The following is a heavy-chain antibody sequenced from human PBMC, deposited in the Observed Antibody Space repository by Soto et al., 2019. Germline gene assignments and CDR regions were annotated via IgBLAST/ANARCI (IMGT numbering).Heavy chain of an antibody. V-gene: IGHV3-33*01. D-gene: IGHD2-21*01. J-gene: IGHJ4*02. CDR3: ARDRGELDY. CDR1: GFTFSSYG. CDR2: IWYDGSNK. Sequence: QVQLVESGGGVVQPGRSLRLSCAASGFTFSSYGMHWVRQAPGKGLEWVAVIWYDGSNKYYADSVKGRFTISRDNSKNTLYLQMNSLRAEDTALYYCARDRGELDYWGQGTLVTVSS.